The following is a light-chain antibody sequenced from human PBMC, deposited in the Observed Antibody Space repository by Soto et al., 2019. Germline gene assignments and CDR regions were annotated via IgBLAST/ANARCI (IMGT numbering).Light chain of an antibody. V-gene: IGLV2-14*01. Sequence: LTQPASVSGSPGQSITISCTGTSSDIGAYNYVSWYQQYPGRAPELMIYEVNNRPSGVSNRFSGSKSGNTASLTISGLQAEDEADYYCSSFTTSSTYVVGAGTKVTVL. CDR1: SSDIGAYNY. CDR2: EVN. J-gene: IGLJ1*01. CDR3: SSFTTSSTYV.